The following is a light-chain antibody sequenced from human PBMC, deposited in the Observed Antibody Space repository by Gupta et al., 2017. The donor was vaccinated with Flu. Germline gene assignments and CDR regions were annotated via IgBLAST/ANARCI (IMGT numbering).Light chain of an antibody. CDR2: TND. CDR3: ATWDDSLLGPV. V-gene: IGLV1-44*01. J-gene: IGLJ3*02. CDR1: SSNIGSNT. Sequence: QSVLTQPPSASGTPGQRVTISCSGSSSNIGSNTVNWYQQLPGTAPKLLIYTNDQRPSGVPDRFSAPKSGTSASLAVSGLQSEDEADYYCATWDDSLLGPVFGGGTKLTVL.